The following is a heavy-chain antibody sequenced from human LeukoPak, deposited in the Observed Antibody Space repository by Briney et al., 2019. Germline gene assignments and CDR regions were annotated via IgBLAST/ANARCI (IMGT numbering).Heavy chain of an antibody. CDR2: IGSSGTTI. D-gene: IGHD6-19*01. CDR1: GFPFSIYE. J-gene: IGHJ4*02. V-gene: IGHV3-48*03. Sequence: GGSLRLSCAVSGFPFSIYEMNWVRQAPGKGLEWVSNIGSSGTTIYYADSVKGRFSISRDNAKNSLYLQMNSLRVEDTAVYYCALLAVASDFDYWGQGALVTVST. CDR3: ALLAVASDFDY.